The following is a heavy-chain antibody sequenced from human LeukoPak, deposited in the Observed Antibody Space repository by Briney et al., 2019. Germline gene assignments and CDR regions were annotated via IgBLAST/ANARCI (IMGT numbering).Heavy chain of an antibody. J-gene: IGHJ4*02. CDR1: GASVSSSH. CDR2: LSYTGKT. V-gene: IGHV4-59*02. D-gene: IGHD5-24*01. Sequence: PSETLSLTCLVSGASVSSSHWNWIRQLPGKGLEWIGCLSYTGKTDYNPSLTSRVIISLDTSKNQVSLKLKSLTAADTAVYYCSEGYFEPFDHWGQGISVTVSS. CDR3: SEGYFEPFDH.